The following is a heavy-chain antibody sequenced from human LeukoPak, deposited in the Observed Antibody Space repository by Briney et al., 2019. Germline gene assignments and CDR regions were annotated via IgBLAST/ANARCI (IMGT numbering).Heavy chain of an antibody. CDR1: GYTFTDYY. CDR3: ARDLSDNWNAGKTGY. J-gene: IGHJ4*02. Sequence: ASVKVSCKASGYTFTDYYIHWVRQAPGQGLEWMGWINPNSGGTNYAQKLQGRVTMTTDTSTSTAYMELRSLRSDDTAVYYCARDLSDNWNAGKTGYWGQGTLVTVSS. V-gene: IGHV1-2*02. CDR2: INPNSGGT. D-gene: IGHD1-20*01.